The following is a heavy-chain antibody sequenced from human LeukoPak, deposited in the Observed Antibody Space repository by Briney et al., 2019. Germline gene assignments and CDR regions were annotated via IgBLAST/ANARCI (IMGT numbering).Heavy chain of an antibody. CDR1: GYKFTDYW. D-gene: IGHD6-19*01. Sequence: GESLKISCKASGYKFTDYWIGWVRQMPGEDLEWMGIVYPGDSDTRYSPSFRGQVTISADKSISTAYLQWNSLKASDTAMYYCAKHGSGWYIATNWGQGTLVTVSS. J-gene: IGHJ4*02. CDR3: AKHGSGWYIATN. V-gene: IGHV5-51*01. CDR2: VYPGDSDT.